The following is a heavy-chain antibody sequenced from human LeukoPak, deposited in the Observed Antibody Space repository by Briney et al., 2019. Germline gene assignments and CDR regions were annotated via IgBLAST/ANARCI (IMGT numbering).Heavy chain of an antibody. Sequence: SVKVSCKASGGTFSSYAFSWVRQAPGQGLEWMGGIIPIVGTTNYAQMFQGRVTITADESTSTAYMELSSLRSEDTAVYYCARGGYYYDSSGYFHLPDYWGQGTLVTVSA. J-gene: IGHJ4*02. CDR1: GGTFSSYA. V-gene: IGHV1-69*13. CDR3: ARGGYYYDSSGYFHLPDY. D-gene: IGHD3-22*01. CDR2: IIPIVGTT.